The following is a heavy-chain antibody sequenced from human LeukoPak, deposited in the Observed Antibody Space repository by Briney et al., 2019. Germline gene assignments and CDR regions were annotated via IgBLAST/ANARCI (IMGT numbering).Heavy chain of an antibody. CDR1: GFTVSSNY. V-gene: IGHV3-53*04. Sequence: GGSLRLSCAASGFTVSSNYTSWVRQAPGMGLEWVSVIYSGGSTYYADSVKGRFTISRHNSKNTLYLQMNSLRAEDTAVYYCATHHYYDSSGYYYWGRGTLVTVSS. J-gene: IGHJ4*02. CDR2: IYSGGST. D-gene: IGHD3-22*01. CDR3: ATHHYYDSSGYYY.